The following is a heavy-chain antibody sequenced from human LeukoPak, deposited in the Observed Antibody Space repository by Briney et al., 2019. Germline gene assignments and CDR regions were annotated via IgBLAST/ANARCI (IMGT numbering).Heavy chain of an antibody. V-gene: IGHV3-21*01. CDR1: GFRVTNDY. Sequence: GGSLRLSCAVSGFRVTNDYMNWVRQAPGRGLEWVSSISSSSSYIYYADSVKGRFTISRDNAKNSLYLQMNSLRAEDTAVYYCATILRGYSGYDLDYWGQGTLVTVSS. CDR3: ATILRGYSGYDLDY. D-gene: IGHD5-12*01. CDR2: ISSSSSYI. J-gene: IGHJ4*02.